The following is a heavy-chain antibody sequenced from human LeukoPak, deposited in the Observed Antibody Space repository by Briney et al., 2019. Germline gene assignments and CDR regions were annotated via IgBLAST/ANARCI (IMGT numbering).Heavy chain of an antibody. V-gene: IGHV3-11*01. CDR3: AKDRVGLMVYPAVVDAFDI. D-gene: IGHD2-8*01. J-gene: IGHJ3*02. CDR2: FSSSGSTI. CDR1: GFTFSDYY. Sequence: GGSLRLSCAASGFTFSDYYMSWIRQAPGKGLEWVSYFSSSGSTIYYADSVKGRFTISRDNAKNSLYLQMNSLRAEDTAVYYCAKDRVGLMVYPAVVDAFDIWGQGTMVTVSS.